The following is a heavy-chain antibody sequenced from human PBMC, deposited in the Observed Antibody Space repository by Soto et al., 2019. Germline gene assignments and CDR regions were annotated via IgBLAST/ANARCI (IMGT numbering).Heavy chain of an antibody. D-gene: IGHD4-17*01. J-gene: IGHJ4*02. CDR2: IYYSGST. Sequence: SETLSLTCTVSSGSISSGRYYWDWIRQPPGKGLEWIGNIYYSGSTYYNPSLESRVIISVDTSKNQFSLKLSSVTASDAAVYYCATFRGMTTATTERYFDYWGQGTLVTVSS. V-gene: IGHV4-39*01. CDR3: ATFRGMTTATTERYFDY. CDR1: SGSISSGRYY.